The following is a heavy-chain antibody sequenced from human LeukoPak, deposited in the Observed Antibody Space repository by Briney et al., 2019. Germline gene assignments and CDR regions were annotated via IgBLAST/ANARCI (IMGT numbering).Heavy chain of an antibody. D-gene: IGHD2-2*01. J-gene: IGHJ4*02. CDR2: ISSRSDYI. CDR1: GFTFSTYS. V-gene: IGHV3-21*01. Sequence: GGSLRLSCAASGFTFSTYSMNCVRQAPGKGLEWVSCISSRSDYIYYADSVKGRFTIAKDNPKNSLYLQMNSLRAENTAVYYCASLHDIVVIPDATIDYWGQGALVTVSS. CDR3: ASLHDIVVIPDATIDY.